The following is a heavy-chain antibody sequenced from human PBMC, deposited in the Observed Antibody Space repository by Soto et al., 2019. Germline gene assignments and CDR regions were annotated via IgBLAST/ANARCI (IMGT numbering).Heavy chain of an antibody. Sequence: QVHLVQSGAEVKKPGSSMKVSCKASGDTFTKYGISWVRQAPGQGLEWMGGVIPLFGTPNYAQRFQDRVTITADPSTTTAYLDLASLTSEDTAVYFYAREFELSGSYFFDHWGQGTLITVSS. D-gene: IGHD1-26*01. CDR2: VIPLFGTP. CDR3: AREFELSGSYFFDH. CDR1: GDTFTKYG. J-gene: IGHJ4*02. V-gene: IGHV1-69*01.